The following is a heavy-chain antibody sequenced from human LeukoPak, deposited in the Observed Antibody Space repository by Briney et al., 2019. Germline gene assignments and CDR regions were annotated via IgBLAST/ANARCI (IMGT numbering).Heavy chain of an antibody. CDR2: IKQDGGEK. D-gene: IGHD5-24*01. J-gene: IGHJ4*02. V-gene: IGHV3-7*04. CDR3: AGRGDGNLYYFDH. Sequence: GGSLRLSCAASGSTFSSYWMSWVRQAPGKGLEWVANIKQDGGEKYYVDSVKGQFTISRDNAKNSLYLQMNSPRPEDTAVYYCAGRGDGNLYYFDHWGQGTLVTASS. CDR1: GSTFSSYW.